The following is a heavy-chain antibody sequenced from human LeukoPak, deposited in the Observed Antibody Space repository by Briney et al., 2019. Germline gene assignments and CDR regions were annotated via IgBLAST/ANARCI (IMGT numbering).Heavy chain of an antibody. CDR3: ARPTSWVNYFDP. CDR1: GGPFSGHY. V-gene: IGHV4-34*01. CDR2: INHSGGT. J-gene: IGHJ5*02. Sequence: SETLSLTCAVFGGPFSGHYWTWIRQPPGKGLEWIGEINHSGGTNYNPSLKSRVTISVDTSKNQFSLKLSSLTAADTAVYYCARPTSWVNYFDPWGQGTLVTVSS. D-gene: IGHD1-7*01.